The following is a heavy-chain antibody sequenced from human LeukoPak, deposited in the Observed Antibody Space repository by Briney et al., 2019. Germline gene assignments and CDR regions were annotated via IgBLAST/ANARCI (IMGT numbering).Heavy chain of an antibody. V-gene: IGHV5-51*01. Sequence: GESLKISCKGSGYSFTSYWIGWVRQMPGKGLEWMGIIDPGDSDTRYSPSFQGRVTISADKSISTTYLQWGSLKASDTAIYYCARSQTAAVGAAFHIWGQGTMVTVSS. CDR1: GYSFTSYW. CDR2: IDPGDSDT. J-gene: IGHJ3*02. D-gene: IGHD6-13*01. CDR3: ARSQTAAVGAAFHI.